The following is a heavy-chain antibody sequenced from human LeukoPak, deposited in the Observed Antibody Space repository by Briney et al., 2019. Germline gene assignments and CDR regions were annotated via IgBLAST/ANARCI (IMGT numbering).Heavy chain of an antibody. CDR3: AKFDCRGSSCYQFDC. J-gene: IGHJ4*02. V-gene: IGHV3-23*01. CDR1: GFTFSNHA. CDR2: ITGSGGST. D-gene: IGHD2-15*01. Sequence: GGSLRLSCAASGFTFSNHAMSWVRQAPGKGLEWVSGITGSGGSTFYADSVKGRFTISRDNSKDTVYLQMNSLTSEDTAVYYCAKFDCRGSSCYQFDCWGQGTLVTVSS.